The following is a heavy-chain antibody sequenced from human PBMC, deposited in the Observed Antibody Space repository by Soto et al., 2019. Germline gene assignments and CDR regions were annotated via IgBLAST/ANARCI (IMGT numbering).Heavy chain of an antibody. Sequence: SVKVSCKASGGTFSSYAISWVRQAPGQGLEWMGGIIPIFGTANYAQKFQGGVTSTADESTSTAYMELSSLRSEDTAVYYCARGTRGVINYYYGMDAWGQGTTVTVSS. CDR3: ARGTRGVINYYYGMDA. CDR1: GGTFSSYA. CDR2: IIPIFGTA. D-gene: IGHD3-10*01. J-gene: IGHJ6*02. V-gene: IGHV1-69*13.